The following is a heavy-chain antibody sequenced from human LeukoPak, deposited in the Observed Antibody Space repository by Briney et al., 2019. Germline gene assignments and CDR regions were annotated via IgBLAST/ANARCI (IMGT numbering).Heavy chain of an antibody. CDR1: GFTFSYYG. D-gene: IGHD3-10*01. V-gene: IGHV3-30*18. CDR3: VKDSSSTWFGGDSK. J-gene: IGHJ4*02. CDR2: KSTDASNK. Sequence: GRSLTLSCAASGFTFSYYGLHWVRQAPGKGLEWVSLKSTDASNKNYADSVKGRFTISRDNSKNTLYLQMKSLRVEDTAVYYCVKDSSSTWFGGDSKWGQGTLVTVSS.